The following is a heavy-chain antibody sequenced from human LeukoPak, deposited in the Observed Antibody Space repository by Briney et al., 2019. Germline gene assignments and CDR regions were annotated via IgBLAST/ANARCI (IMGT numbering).Heavy chain of an antibody. CDR3: ATRHEYSYPY. Sequence: GASVKVSCKASGGTFSSYAMHWVRQAPGKGLEYVSAIGGNGDTSYYADSVKGRFTISRDNSKNTVYLQMGSLRTEDMAVYYCATRHEYSYPYWGQGTLVTVSS. CDR2: IGGNGDTS. CDR1: GGTFSSYA. V-gene: IGHV3-64*02. D-gene: IGHD5-18*01. J-gene: IGHJ4*02.